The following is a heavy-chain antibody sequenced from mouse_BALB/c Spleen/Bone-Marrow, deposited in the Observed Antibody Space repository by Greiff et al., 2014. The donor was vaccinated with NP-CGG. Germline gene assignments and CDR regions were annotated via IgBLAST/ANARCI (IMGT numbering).Heavy chain of an antibody. D-gene: IGHD2-4*01. CDR1: GFTFSSFG. J-gene: IGHJ4*01. CDR3: ARKGAMITHYYAMDY. Sequence: DVKLVESGGGLVQPGRSRKLSCAASGFTFSSFGMHWVRQAPERGLEWVAYISNGSSTIYYADTVKGRFTISRDNPKNTLFLQMTSLRSEDTAMYYCARKGAMITHYYAMDYWGQGTSVTVSS. CDR2: ISNGSSTI. V-gene: IGHV5-17*02.